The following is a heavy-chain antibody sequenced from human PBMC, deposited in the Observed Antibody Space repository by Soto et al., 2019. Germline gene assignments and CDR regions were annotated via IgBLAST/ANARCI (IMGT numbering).Heavy chain of an antibody. D-gene: IGHD3-16*01. V-gene: IGHV4-59*08. Sequence: SETLSLTCTVSGGSISSYYWSWIRQPPGKGLEWIGYIYYSGSTNYNPSLKSRVTISVDTSKNQFSLKLSSVTAADTAVYYCASLGERYDAFDIWGQGTMVTVSS. CDR3: ASLGERYDAFDI. CDR2: IYYSGST. J-gene: IGHJ3*02. CDR1: GGSISSYY.